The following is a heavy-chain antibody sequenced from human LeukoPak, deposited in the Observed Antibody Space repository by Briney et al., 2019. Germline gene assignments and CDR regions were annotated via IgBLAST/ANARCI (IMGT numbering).Heavy chain of an antibody. Sequence: SETLSLTCTVAGGSISSDYWSWIRQPAGKGLEWIGRIYTSGSTNYNPSLKSRVTMSVDTSKNQFSLKLSSVTAADTAVYYCARDRDSSGWYDWFDPWGQGTLVTVSS. CDR1: GGSISSDY. D-gene: IGHD6-19*01. CDR2: IYTSGST. J-gene: IGHJ5*02. CDR3: ARDRDSSGWYDWFDP. V-gene: IGHV4-4*07.